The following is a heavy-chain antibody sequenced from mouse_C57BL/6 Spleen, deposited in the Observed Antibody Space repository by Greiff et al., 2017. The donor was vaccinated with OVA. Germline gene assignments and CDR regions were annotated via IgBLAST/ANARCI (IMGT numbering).Heavy chain of an antibody. V-gene: IGHV1-53*01. CDR1: GYTFTSYW. D-gene: IGHD3-2*02. J-gene: IGHJ2*01. CDR2: INPSNGGT. Sequence: QVQLQQPGTELVKPGASVKLSCKASGYTFTSYWMHWVKPRPGQGLAWIGNINPSNGGTNYNEKFKSKATLTVDKSSSTAYMQLSSLTSEDSAVYYCARWETAQAHFDYWGQGTTLTVSS. CDR3: ARWETAQAHFDY.